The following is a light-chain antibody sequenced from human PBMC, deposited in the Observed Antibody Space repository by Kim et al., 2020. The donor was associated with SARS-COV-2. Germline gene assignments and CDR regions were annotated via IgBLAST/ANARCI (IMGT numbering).Light chain of an antibody. V-gene: IGLV2-8*01. CDR3: SSYAGSNNFV. CDR2: EVT. Sequence: GPSSTTACTGASSEIGSYNFVPWYQQLPGKAPNLMNYEVTKRPSGVPDRFSGSKSGNTASLTVSGLQADDEADYYCSSYAGSNNFVFGTGTKVTVL. J-gene: IGLJ1*01. CDR1: SSEIGSYNF.